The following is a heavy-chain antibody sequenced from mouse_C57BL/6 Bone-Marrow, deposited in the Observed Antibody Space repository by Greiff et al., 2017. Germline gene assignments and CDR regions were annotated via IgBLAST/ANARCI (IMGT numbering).Heavy chain of an antibody. V-gene: IGHV14-2*01. CDR3: ARMVTTKAWFAY. D-gene: IGHD2-2*01. CDR2: IDPADGET. CDR1: GFNIKDYY. J-gene: IGHJ3*01. Sequence: EVQLQQSGAELVKPGASVKLSCTASGFNIKDYYMHWVKQRTEQGLEWIGRIDPADGETKYAPKFQGKATITAAPSSNTSYLQLSSLTYEYTAVYYCARMVTTKAWFAYWGQGTLVTVSA.